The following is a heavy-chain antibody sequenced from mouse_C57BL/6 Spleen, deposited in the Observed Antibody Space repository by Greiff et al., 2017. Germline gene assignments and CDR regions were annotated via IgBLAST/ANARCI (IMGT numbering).Heavy chain of an antibody. J-gene: IGHJ3*01. D-gene: IGHD1-1*01. Sequence: VQLQQSGPELVKPGASVKISCKASGYTFTDYYMNWVKQSHGKSLEWIGDINPNNGGTSYNQKLKGKATLTVDKSSSSAYMELRSLTSEDSAVYYCARQAYYGSSSAWFAYWGQGTLVTVSA. CDR2: INPNNGGT. CDR3: ARQAYYGSSSAWFAY. CDR1: GYTFTDYY. V-gene: IGHV1-26*01.